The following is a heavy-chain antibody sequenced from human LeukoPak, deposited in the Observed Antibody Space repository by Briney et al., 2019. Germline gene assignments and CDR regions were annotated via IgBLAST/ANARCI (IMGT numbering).Heavy chain of an antibody. Sequence: GGSLRLSCAASGFTFDDYAMHWVRQAPGRGLQWVSLISGDGGDTYYATYSGDAVKVRLIISRDKRNSSLYLQMNSLRPEDTALYYCAKDLTGSAEVVTHWGQGTLVIVSS. J-gene: IGHJ1*01. CDR3: AKDLTGSAEVVTH. V-gene: IGHV3-43*02. CDR1: GFTFDDYA. D-gene: IGHD2-21*02. CDR2: ISGDGGDT.